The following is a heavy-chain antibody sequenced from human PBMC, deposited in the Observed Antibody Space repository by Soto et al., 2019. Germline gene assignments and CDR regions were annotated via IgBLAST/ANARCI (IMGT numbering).Heavy chain of an antibody. CDR3: ARADYPNYYYYGLDV. Sequence: GGSLRLSCAASGFTFSSYSMNWVRQAPGKGLEWVSYISSSSSTIYYADSVKGRFTISRDNAKNSLYLQMNSLRDEDTAVYYCARADYPNYYYYGLDVWGNGITVTAPQ. CDR1: GFTFSSYS. D-gene: IGHD4-17*01. J-gene: IGHJ6*04. V-gene: IGHV3-48*02. CDR2: ISSSSSTI.